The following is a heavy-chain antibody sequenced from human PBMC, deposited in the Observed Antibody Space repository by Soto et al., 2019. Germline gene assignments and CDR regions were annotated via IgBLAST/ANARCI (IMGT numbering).Heavy chain of an antibody. V-gene: IGHV4-34*01. CDR2: INHSGST. Sequence: SETLSLTCAVYGGSFSGYYWSWIRQPPGKGLEWIREINHSGSTNYNPSLKSRVTISVDTSKNQFSLKLSSVTAADTAVYYCARGPITTNPRFDPWGQGTLVTVSS. CDR1: GGSFSGYY. D-gene: IGHD3-22*01. J-gene: IGHJ5*02. CDR3: ARGPITTNPRFDP.